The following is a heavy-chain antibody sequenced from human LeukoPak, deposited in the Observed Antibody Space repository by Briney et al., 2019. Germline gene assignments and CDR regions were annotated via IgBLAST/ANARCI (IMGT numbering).Heavy chain of an antibody. CDR3: TRDRGVTPRGDYYYYGMDV. V-gene: IGHV3-49*03. D-gene: IGHD2-21*02. J-gene: IGHJ6*02. Sequence: GGSLRLSCTASGFTFGDYAMSCFRQAPGEGLEWVGFIRSKAYGGTTEYAASVKGRFTISRDDSKSIAYLQMNSLKTEDTAVYYCTRDRGVTPRGDYYYYGMDVWGQGTTVTVSS. CDR1: GFTFGDYA. CDR2: IRSKAYGGTT.